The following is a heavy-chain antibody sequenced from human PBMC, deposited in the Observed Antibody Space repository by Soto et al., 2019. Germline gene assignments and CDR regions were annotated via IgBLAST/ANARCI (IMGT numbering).Heavy chain of an antibody. J-gene: IGHJ5*02. D-gene: IGHD2-15*01. CDR1: GGSISSSSYY. CDR2: IYYSGST. Sequence: PSETLSLTCTVSGGSISSSSYYWGWIRQPPGKGLEWIGSIYYSGSTYYNPSLKSRVTISVDTSKNQFSLKLSSVTAADTAVYYCARHSCSGGSCYTTYTWFDPWGQGTLVTVSS. CDR3: ARHSCSGGSCYTTYTWFDP. V-gene: IGHV4-39*01.